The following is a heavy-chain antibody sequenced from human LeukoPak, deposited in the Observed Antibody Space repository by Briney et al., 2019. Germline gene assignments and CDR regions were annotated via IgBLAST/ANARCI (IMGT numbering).Heavy chain of an antibody. J-gene: IGHJ3*02. CDR1: GGSISSYY. CDR2: IYYSGST. Sequence: NPSETLSLTCTVSGGSISSYYWSWIRQPPGKGLEWIGYIYYSGSTNYNPSLKSRVTISVDTSKNQFSLKLSSVTAADTAVYYCAXXXXQARGSDAFDIWGQGTMVTVSS. V-gene: IGHV4-59*08. CDR3: AXXXXQARGSDAFDI.